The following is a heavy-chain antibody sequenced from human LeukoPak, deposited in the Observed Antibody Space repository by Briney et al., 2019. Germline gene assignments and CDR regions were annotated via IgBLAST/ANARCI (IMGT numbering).Heavy chain of an antibody. V-gene: IGHV3-30*18. CDR1: GFTFNTYG. CDR3: AKAAYCTSTSCHFSGYAQRPLDS. Sequence: GRSLRLSCVASGFTFNTYGIHWVRQAPGKGLEWVAGISSDGNNKDYSDSVKGRFTISRDNSKNTLYLQMNSLRAEDTAVYYCAKAAYCTSTSCHFSGYAQRPLDSWGQGTLATVSS. D-gene: IGHD2-2*01. CDR2: ISSDGNNK. J-gene: IGHJ4*02.